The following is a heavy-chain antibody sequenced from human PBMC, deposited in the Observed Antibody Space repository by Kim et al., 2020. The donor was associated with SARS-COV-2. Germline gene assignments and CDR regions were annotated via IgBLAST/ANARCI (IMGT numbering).Heavy chain of an antibody. D-gene: IGHD3-10*01. Sequence: YAGAVKGRFTISRDNSKSTLFLQMDSLRAEDTAIYYCTQSPSTFGFTLHFWGQGTLVAVYS. CDR3: TQSPSTFGFTLHF. J-gene: IGHJ4*02. V-gene: IGHV3-30*02.